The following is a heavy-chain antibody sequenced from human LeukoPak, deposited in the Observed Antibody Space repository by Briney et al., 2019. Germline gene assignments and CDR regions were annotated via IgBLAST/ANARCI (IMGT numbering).Heavy chain of an antibody. CDR2: ISAYNGNK. V-gene: IGHV1-18*01. J-gene: IGHJ4*02. D-gene: IGHD1-26*01. CDR3: AREEWELLNGHQFDY. CDR1: GYTFTSYG. Sequence: ASVKVSCKASGYTFTSYGISWLRQAPGQGLEWMGWISAYNGNKNYAQKLQGRVTMTTDTSTSTAYMELRSLRSDDTAVYYCAREEWELLNGHQFDYWGQGTLVTVSS.